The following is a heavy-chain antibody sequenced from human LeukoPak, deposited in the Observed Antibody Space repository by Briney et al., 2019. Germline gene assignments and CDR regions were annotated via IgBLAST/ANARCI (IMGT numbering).Heavy chain of an antibody. CDR3: ANQLTYYYDSSGYYDADAFDI. CDR1: GFTFSSYG. D-gene: IGHD3-22*01. CDR2: IRYDGSNK. Sequence: PGGSLRLSCAASGFTFSSYGMHWVRQAPGKGLEWVAFIRYDGSNKYYADSVKGRFTISRDNSKNTLYLQMNSLRAEDTAVYYCANQLTYYYDSSGYYDADAFDIWGQETMVTVSS. V-gene: IGHV3-30*02. J-gene: IGHJ3*02.